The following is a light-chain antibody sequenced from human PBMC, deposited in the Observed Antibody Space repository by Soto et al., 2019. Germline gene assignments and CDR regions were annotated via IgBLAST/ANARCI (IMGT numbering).Light chain of an antibody. V-gene: IGKV1-39*01. CDR3: QQSFIKPWT. CDR1: QNIIKS. CDR2: TAS. J-gene: IGKJ1*01. Sequence: DIQMTQSPSSLSASVGDKITITCRASQNIIKSLNWYQQKPGKAPKLLINTASSLQSEVPSRFSGSGSGTDFTLTITSLQPEDFATYFCQQSFIKPWTFGQGTKVDIK.